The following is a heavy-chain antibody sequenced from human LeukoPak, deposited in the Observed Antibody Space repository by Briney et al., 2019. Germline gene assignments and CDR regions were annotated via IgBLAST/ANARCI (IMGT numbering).Heavy chain of an antibody. J-gene: IGHJ6*03. V-gene: IGHV4-39*07. Sequence: SSETLSLTCTVSGGSIRSSSYNWGWIRQPPGKGLEWIGSLHYTGSTYYNPSLKSRVTISVDTSKNQFSLKLSSMTAADTAVYYCARTGGSFYFYYYMDVWVKGTTVTVSS. CDR2: LHYTGST. D-gene: IGHD1-26*01. CDR3: ARTGGSFYFYYYMDV. CDR1: GGSIRSSSYN.